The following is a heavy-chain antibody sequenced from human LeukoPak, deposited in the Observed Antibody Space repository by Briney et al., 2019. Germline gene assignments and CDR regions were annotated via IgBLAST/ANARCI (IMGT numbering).Heavy chain of an antibody. CDR3: ARGWGNGFDI. Sequence: GGSLRLSCAASGFTVSNYYMGWVRQAPGKGLECVSVIYTGDGTSYADSVKDRFTISRDKSKNTLYLQMHSLRVEDTAVYYCARGWGNGFDIWGQGTMVTVSS. D-gene: IGHD3-16*01. CDR2: IYTGDGT. V-gene: IGHV3-66*01. J-gene: IGHJ3*02. CDR1: GFTVSNYY.